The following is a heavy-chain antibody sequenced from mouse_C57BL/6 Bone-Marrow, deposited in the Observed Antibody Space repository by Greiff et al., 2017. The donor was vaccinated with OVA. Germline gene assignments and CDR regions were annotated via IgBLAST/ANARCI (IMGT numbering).Heavy chain of an antibody. J-gene: IGHJ4*01. V-gene: IGHV1-55*01. CDR1: GYTFTSYW. CDR2: IYPGSGST. D-gene: IGHD1-1*01. CDR3: ARDYYGSSPYAMDY. Sequence: QVQLKQSGAELVKPGASVKMSCKASGYTFTSYWITWVKQRPGQGLEWIGDIYPGSGSTNYNEKFKSKATLTVDTSSSTAYMQLSSLTSEDSAVYYCARDYYGSSPYAMDYWGQGTSVTVSS.